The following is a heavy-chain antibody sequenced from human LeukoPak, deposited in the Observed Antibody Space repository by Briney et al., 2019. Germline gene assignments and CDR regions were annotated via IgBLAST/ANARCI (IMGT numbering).Heavy chain of an antibody. CDR1: GFTFSSYG. CDR2: ISYDGSNK. D-gene: IGHD3-9*01. J-gene: IGHJ3*02. V-gene: IGHV3-30*18. CDR3: AKDALRYFDRGGAFDI. Sequence: GGSLRLSCAASGFTFSSYGMHWVRQAPGKGLEWVAVISYDGSNKYYADSVKGRFTISRDNSKNTLYLQMNSLRAEDTAVYYCAKDALRYFDRGGAFDIWGQGTMVTVSS.